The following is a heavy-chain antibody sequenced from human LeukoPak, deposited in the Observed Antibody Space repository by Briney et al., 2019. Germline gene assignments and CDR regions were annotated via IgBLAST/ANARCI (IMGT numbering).Heavy chain of an antibody. CDR1: GYSFTSYW. V-gene: IGHV5-51*01. J-gene: IGHJ5*02. CDR3: SRRPASWGGGFDP. D-gene: IGHD3-16*01. Sequence: GESLKISCKGSGYSFTSYWIGWVRQMPGKGLEWIGTIYPGDSDTRYSPSFQGQVTISADKSISTAYLQWSSLRASDTAIYYCSRRPASWGGGFDPWGQGTLVTVSS. CDR2: IYPGDSDT.